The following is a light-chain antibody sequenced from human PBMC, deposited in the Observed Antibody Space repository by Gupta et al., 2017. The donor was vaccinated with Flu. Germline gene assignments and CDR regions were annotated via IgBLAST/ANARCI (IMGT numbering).Light chain of an antibody. CDR1: QSVLYSSNNKNY. Sequence: DLVMTQSPDSLAVSLGERATINCKFSQSVLYSSNNKNYLAWYQQKPGQPPKLLIYWASTRESGVPDRFSGSGSGTDFTRTISSLQAEDVAVYYCQQYYSTPYSFGQGTKLEIK. J-gene: IGKJ2*03. CDR3: QQYYSTPYS. V-gene: IGKV4-1*01. CDR2: WAS.